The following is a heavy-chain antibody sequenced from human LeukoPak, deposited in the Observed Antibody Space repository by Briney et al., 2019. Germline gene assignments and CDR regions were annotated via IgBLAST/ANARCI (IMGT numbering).Heavy chain of an antibody. D-gene: IGHD3-22*01. CDR1: GYTFTSYY. Sequence: AASVKVSCKASGYTFTSYYMHWVRQAPGQGLEWMGIINPSGGSTSYAQKFQGRVTMTRDTSTSTVCMELSSLRSEDTAVYYCARDPGDSSGYSNWFDPWGQGTLVTVSS. CDR3: ARDPGDSSGYSNWFDP. V-gene: IGHV1-46*01. J-gene: IGHJ5*02. CDR2: INPSGGST.